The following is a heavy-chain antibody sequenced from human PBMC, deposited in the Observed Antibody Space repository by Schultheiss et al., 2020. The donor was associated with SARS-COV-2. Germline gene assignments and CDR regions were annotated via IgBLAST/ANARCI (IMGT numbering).Heavy chain of an antibody. J-gene: IGHJ2*01. CDR2: IYYIGST. CDR3: ARVLGPPHYGDPYWYFDL. V-gene: IGHV4-30-4*08. CDR1: GGSISSGDYY. D-gene: IGHD4-17*01. Sequence: SQTLSLTCTVSGGSISSGDYYWSWIRQPPGKGLEWIGYIYYIGSTYYNPSLKSRVTISVDTSKNQFSLKLSSVTAADTAVYYCARVLGPPHYGDPYWYFDLWGRGTLVTVSS.